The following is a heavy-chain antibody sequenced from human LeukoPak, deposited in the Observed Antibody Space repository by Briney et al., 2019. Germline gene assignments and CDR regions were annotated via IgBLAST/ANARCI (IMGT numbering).Heavy chain of an antibody. CDR1: GYTFTSYG. CDR3: ASWEYSSSWYGSFDY. D-gene: IGHD6-13*01. CDR2: ISAYNGNT. Sequence: ASVKVSCKASGYTFTSYGISWVRQAPGQWLEWMGWISAYNGNTNYAQKLQGRVTMTTDTSTSTAYMELRSLRSDDTAVYYCASWEYSSSWYGSFDYWGQGTLVTVSS. J-gene: IGHJ4*02. V-gene: IGHV1-18*01.